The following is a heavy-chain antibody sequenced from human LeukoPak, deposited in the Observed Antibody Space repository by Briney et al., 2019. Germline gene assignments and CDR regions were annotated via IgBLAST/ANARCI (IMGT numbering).Heavy chain of an antibody. V-gene: IGHV1-46*01. J-gene: IGHJ4*02. CDR3: ATHCSSTSCYIRDYDY. CDR1: GYTFTSYY. CDR2: INPSGGST. D-gene: IGHD2-2*02. Sequence: ASVKVSCKASGYTFTSYYMHWVRQAPGQGLEWMGIINPSGGSTSYAQKFQGRVTMTRDTSTSTVYMELSSLRSEDTAVYYCATHCSSTSCYIRDYDYWGQGTLVTVSS.